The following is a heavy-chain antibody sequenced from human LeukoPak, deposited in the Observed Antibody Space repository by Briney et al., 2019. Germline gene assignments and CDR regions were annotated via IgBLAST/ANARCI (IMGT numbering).Heavy chain of an antibody. D-gene: IGHD6-19*01. V-gene: IGHV3-21*01. CDR3: ARQQWLDGAYYFDY. CDR1: GFTFSSST. CDR2: ISTSSSYI. Sequence: KPGGSLRLSCAASGFTFSSSTMNWVRQAPGKGLEWVSFISTSSSYIYYADSVRGRFTISRDNAKNSLYLQMNSLRAEDTAVYYCARQQWLDGAYYFDYWGQGTLVTVSS. J-gene: IGHJ4*02.